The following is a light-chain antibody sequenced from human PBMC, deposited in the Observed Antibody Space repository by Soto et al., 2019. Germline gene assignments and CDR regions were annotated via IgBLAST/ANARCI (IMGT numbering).Light chain of an antibody. CDR2: GAS. CDR1: QSLSSDN. J-gene: IGKJ1*01. CDR3: QQYDTFPRT. Sequence: EIVLTQSPGTLSLSPGDKATLSCSASQSLSSDNLAWYQHKPGQAPRLLIYGASRRATDIPHRFSGSGSGTDFALTITRLEPADFAVYFCQQYDTFPRTFGQGTKVEIQ. V-gene: IGKV3-20*01.